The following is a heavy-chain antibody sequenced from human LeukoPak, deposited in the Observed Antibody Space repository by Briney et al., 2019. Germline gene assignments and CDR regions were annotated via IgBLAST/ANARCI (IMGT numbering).Heavy chain of an antibody. CDR2: IIPIFGTA. Sequence: GASVKVSCKASGGTFSSYSISWVRRAPGQGLEWMGGIIPIFGTANYAQKCQGRVTITADKSTPTAYMELSSLRSEDTAVYYCARSSIIAAAGPYYFDYWGQGTLVTVSS. CDR3: ARSSIIAAAGPYYFDY. D-gene: IGHD6-13*01. J-gene: IGHJ4*02. CDR1: GGTFSSYS. V-gene: IGHV1-69*06.